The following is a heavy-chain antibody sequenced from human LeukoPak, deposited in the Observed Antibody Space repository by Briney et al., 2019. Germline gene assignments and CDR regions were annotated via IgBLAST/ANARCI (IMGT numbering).Heavy chain of an antibody. V-gene: IGHV3-30-3*01. Sequence: GGSLRLSCAASGFTFSSYAMHWVRQAPGKGLEWVAAISYDGSNKYYADSVKGRFTISRDNSKNTLYLQMNSLRAEDTAVYYCARVGYSYALDAFDIWGQGTMVTVSS. CDR3: ARVGYSYALDAFDI. J-gene: IGHJ3*02. CDR1: GFTFSSYA. CDR2: ISYDGSNK. D-gene: IGHD5-18*01.